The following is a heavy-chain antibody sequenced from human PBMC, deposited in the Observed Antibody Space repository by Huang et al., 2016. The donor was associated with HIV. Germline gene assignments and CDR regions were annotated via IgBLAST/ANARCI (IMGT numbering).Heavy chain of an antibody. CDR3: ARHREGPVAYYSGWGSHLNYMDV. Sequence: QLLLQESGPGLVKPSEALALTCAVSGGSIRSSDYHGGWIRQPPGKGLEWIGRIYYKGGTRDRPSRKGRVTLAVDTSKNLFFLDLTSMAAADTAVYYCARHREGPVAYYSGWGSHLNYMDVWGRGRTVVVSS. J-gene: IGHJ6*03. CDR2: IYYKGGT. CDR1: GGSIRSSDYH. V-gene: IGHV4-39*01. D-gene: IGHD3-10*01.